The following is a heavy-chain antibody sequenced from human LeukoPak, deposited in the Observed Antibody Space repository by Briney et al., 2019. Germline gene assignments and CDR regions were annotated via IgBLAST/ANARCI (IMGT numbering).Heavy chain of an antibody. V-gene: IGHV3-7*03. CDR1: GFTFSDYW. Sequence: GGSLRLSCAASGFTFSDYWMTWVRQAPGKGLQWVANIKDDGSETYYVDSVKGRFTISRDNAKNSLYMQMNSLRAEDTAVYYCAKDAAVGSSGYYYVPPLYYFHYWGQGTLVTVSS. CDR3: AKDAAVGSSGYYYVPPLYYFHY. CDR2: IKDDGSET. D-gene: IGHD3-22*01. J-gene: IGHJ4*02.